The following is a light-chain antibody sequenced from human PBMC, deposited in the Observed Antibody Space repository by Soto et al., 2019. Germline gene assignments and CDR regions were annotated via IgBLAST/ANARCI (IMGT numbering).Light chain of an antibody. CDR3: QQHNNWPPLT. CDR1: QSVSSN. J-gene: IGKJ4*01. CDR2: GAS. V-gene: IGKV3D-15*01. Sequence: EIVMTQSPATLSVSAGERVTLSCRASQSVSSNLAWYQQKPGQAPRLLIYGASTRATGIPARFSGSGSGTDFTLTISSLQSEEFSGYYCQQHNNWPPLTFGGGTKVEIK.